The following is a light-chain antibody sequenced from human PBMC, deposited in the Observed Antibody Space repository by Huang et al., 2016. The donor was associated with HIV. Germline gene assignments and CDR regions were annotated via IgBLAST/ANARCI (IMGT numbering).Light chain of an antibody. Sequence: EIVLTQSPATLSLSPGERATLSCRASQSVSSYLAWYQQKPGQAPRLLIYDASNRSTGIPARFSGSGSGTYFTLTISSLEPEDFAVYYCQQRSNWPRFGQGTKVEIK. CDR2: DAS. CDR1: QSVSSY. V-gene: IGKV3-11*01. J-gene: IGKJ1*01. CDR3: QQRSNWPR.